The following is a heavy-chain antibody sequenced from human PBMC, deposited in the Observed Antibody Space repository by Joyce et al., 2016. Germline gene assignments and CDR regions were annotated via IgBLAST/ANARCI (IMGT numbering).Heavy chain of an antibody. CDR1: GFNFSSYG. J-gene: IGHJ3*02. V-gene: IGHV3-33*01. Sequence: QVQLVESGGGVVQPGRSLRLSCAASGFNFSSYGMHWVRQAPDKGLEWVAVIWYDGSKKYYGDSVKGRFTISRDNSKKTLDLQMNSLRDEDTAMYYCARDGSSAYYYGAFDIWGQGTMVTVSS. CDR3: ARDGSSAYYYGAFDI. CDR2: IWYDGSKK. D-gene: IGHD3-3*01.